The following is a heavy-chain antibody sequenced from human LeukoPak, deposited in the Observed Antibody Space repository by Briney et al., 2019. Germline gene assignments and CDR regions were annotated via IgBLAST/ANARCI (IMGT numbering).Heavy chain of an antibody. J-gene: IGHJ4*02. Sequence: SETLSLTCAAYGGSFSGYYWSWIRQPPGKGLEWIGEINHSGSTNYNPSLKSRVTISVDTSKNQFSLKLSSVTAADTAVYYCARGMAYYDFWSGWDYWGQGTLVTVSS. V-gene: IGHV4-34*01. CDR3: ARGMAYYDFWSGWDY. D-gene: IGHD3-3*01. CDR2: INHSGST. CDR1: GGSFSGYY.